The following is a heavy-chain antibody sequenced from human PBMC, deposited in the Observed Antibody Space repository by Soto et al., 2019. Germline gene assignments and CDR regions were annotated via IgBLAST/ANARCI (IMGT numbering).Heavy chain of an antibody. J-gene: IGHJ4*02. D-gene: IGHD1-1*01. CDR2: MNPNSGNT. Sequence: QVQLVQSGAEVKKPGASVKVSCKASGYTFTRYDIHWVRQATGQGLEWMGWMNPNSGNTGYAQKFQGRVTMTRNTSITKSYMELSSLRFEDTAVYFCARIPSLQLKRDFDYWGQGTLVTVSS. V-gene: IGHV1-8*01. CDR3: ARIPSLQLKRDFDY. CDR1: GYTFTRYD.